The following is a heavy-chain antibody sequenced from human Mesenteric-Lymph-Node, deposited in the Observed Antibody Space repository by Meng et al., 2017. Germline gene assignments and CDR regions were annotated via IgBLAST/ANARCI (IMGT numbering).Heavy chain of an antibody. CDR1: GGTFSSYA. CDR2: IIPIFGTA. D-gene: IGHD3-10*01. CDR3: ARAETMVRGVTYDAFDI. J-gene: IGHJ3*02. V-gene: IGHV1-69*06. Sequence: SVKVSCKASGGTFSSYAISWVRQAPGQGLEWMGGIIPIFGTANYAQKFQGRVTITADKSTSTAYMELSSLRSEDTAVYYCARAETMVRGVTYDAFDIWGQGTMVTVSS.